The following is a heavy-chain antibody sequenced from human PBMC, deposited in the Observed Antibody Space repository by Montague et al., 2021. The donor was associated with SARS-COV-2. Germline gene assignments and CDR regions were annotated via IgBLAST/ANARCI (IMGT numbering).Heavy chain of an antibody. CDR2: TYYRSKWYN. V-gene: IGHV6-1*01. CDR1: GDGVSSNIAA. CDR3: TQERGPGRTTWHYFDY. J-gene: IGHJ4*02. D-gene: IGHD1-14*01. Sequence: CAISGDGVSSNIAAWNWVRQSPSRGLAWLGRTYYRSKWYNDYAVSVRSRITISPDTSKNQFSLQLNSVTPEDTAVYYCTQERGPGRTTWHYFDYWGQGTLVTVSS.